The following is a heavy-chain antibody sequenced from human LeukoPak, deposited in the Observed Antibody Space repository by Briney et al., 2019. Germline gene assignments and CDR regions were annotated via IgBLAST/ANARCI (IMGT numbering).Heavy chain of an antibody. J-gene: IGHJ1*01. D-gene: IGHD3-22*01. CDR2: IYYSGST. Sequence: PSETLSLTCTVSGGSISSYYWSWIRQPPGKGLEWIGYIYYSGSTNYNPSPKSRVTISVDTSKNQFSLKLSSVTAADTAVYYCARVQQGHHYYEHWGQGTLVTVSS. V-gene: IGHV4-59*12. CDR1: GGSISSYY. CDR3: ARVQQGHHYYEH.